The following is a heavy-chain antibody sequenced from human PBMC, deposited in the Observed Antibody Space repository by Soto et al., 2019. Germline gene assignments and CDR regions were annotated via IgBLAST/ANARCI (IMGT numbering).Heavy chain of an antibody. V-gene: IGHV1-2*04. J-gene: IGHJ6*02. CDR3: ARVNDFWSGTYYGMDV. CDR1: GYTFTGYY. CDR2: INPNSGGT. Sequence: ASVKVSCKASGYTFTGYYMHWVRQAPGQGLEWMGWINPNSGGTNYAQKFQGWVTMTRDTSISTAYMEPSRLRSDDTAVYYCARVNDFWSGTYYGMDVWGQGTTVTVSS. D-gene: IGHD3-3*01.